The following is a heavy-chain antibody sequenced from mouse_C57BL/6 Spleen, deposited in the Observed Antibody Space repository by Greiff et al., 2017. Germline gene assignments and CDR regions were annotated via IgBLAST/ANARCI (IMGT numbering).Heavy chain of an antibody. CDR2: IRLKSDNYAT. Sequence: EVKVEESGGGLVQPGGSMKLSCVASGFTFSNYWMNWVRQSPEKGLEWVAQIRLKSDNYATHYAESVKGRFTISRDDSKSSVYLQMNNLRAEDTGIYYCTAPSSNYYAMDYWGQGTSVTVSS. D-gene: IGHD2-5*01. J-gene: IGHJ4*01. CDR3: TAPSSNYYAMDY. CDR1: GFTFSNYW. V-gene: IGHV6-3*01.